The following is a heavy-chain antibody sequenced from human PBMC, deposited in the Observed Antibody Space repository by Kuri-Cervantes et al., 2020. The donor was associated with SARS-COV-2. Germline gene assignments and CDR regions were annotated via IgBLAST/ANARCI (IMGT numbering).Heavy chain of an antibody. CDR3: ARDQGLDAFDI. V-gene: IGHV3-30-3*01. CDR1: GFTFSSYA. CDR2: ISYDGSNK. Sequence: GESLKISCAASGFTFSSYAMHWVRQAPGKGLEWVAVISYDGSNKYYADSVKGRFTISRDNSKNTLYLQMNSLRAEDTAVYYCARDQGLDAFDIWGQGTTVTVSS. J-gene: IGHJ3*02.